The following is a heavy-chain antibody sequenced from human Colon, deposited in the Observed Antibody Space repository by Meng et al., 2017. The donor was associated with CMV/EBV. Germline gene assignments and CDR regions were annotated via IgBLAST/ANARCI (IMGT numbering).Heavy chain of an antibody. J-gene: IGHJ4*02. V-gene: IGHV3-7*01. CDR2: IKHDGSAM. CDR3: ARVGAARSLGY. D-gene: IGHD6-13*01. CDR1: GFTFSNYW. Sequence: GGSLRLSCAASGFTFSNYWMNWVRQAPGKGLEWVANIKHDGSAMNYMDSVKGRFTISRDNAKNFLYLQMNSLRAEDTAVYFCARVGAARSLGYWGQGTLVTVSS.